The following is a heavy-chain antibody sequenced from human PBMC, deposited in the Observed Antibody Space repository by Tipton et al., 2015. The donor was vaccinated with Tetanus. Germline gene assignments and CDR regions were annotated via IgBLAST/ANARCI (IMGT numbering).Heavy chain of an antibody. V-gene: IGHV3-23*01. Sequence: SLRLSCAASGFTFRSYTMNWVRQAPGKGLEWVSAVSGSRGATYYADSVKGRFTVSRDNSKNTLFLQLNSPRAEDTAIYYCAKEALGVLDVWGKGTTVPVSS. CDR3: AKEALGVLDV. CDR2: VSGSRGAT. CDR1: GFTFRSYT. J-gene: IGHJ6*04.